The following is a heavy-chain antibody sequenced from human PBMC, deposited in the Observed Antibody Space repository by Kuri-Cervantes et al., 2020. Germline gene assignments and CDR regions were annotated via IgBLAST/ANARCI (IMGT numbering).Heavy chain of an antibody. CDR2: INAGNGNT. Sequence: ASVKVSCKASGYTFTSYAMHWVRQAPGQRLEWMGWINAGNGNTKYSQKFQGRVTTTRDTSASTAYMELSSLRSEDTAVYYCARVRGVYNWFDPWGQETLVTVSS. D-gene: IGHD3-10*01. CDR1: GYTFTSYA. J-gene: IGHJ5*02. CDR3: ARVRGVYNWFDP. V-gene: IGHV1-3*01.